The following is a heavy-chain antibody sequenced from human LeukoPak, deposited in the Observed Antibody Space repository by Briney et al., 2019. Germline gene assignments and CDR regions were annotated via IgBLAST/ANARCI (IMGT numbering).Heavy chain of an antibody. J-gene: IGHJ4*02. Sequence: GRSLRLSCAASGFTFSSSWMYWVRQAPGKGLVWFSRINSDESITTYADSVKGRFTISRDNAKNTLYLQMNSLRAEDTAVYYCARGLVPGFLDYWGQGTPVTVSS. CDR3: ARGLVPGFLDY. V-gene: IGHV3-74*01. CDR2: INSDESIT. D-gene: IGHD4-11*01. CDR1: GFTFSSSW.